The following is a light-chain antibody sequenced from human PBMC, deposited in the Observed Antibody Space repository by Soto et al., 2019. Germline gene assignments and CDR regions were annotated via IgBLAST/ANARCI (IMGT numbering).Light chain of an antibody. V-gene: IGLV2-14*01. Sequence: QSALTQPASVSGSPGQSITISCTGTSSDVGGYNYVSWCQQHPGKAPKLMIYEVSNRPSGVSTRFSGSKSGNTASLTISGLQAEDEADYYCSSYTSSSTLYVFGTGTKLTVL. CDR1: SSDVGGYNY. CDR3: SSYTSSSTLYV. J-gene: IGLJ1*01. CDR2: EVS.